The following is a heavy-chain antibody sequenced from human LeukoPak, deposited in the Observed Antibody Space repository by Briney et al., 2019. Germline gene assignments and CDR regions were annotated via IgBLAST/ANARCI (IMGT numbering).Heavy chain of an antibody. CDR3: AREVWGPEY. CDR1: GGTFSSYA. Sequence: GALVKVSCKASGGTFSSYAISWVRQAPGQGLEWMGRIIPILGIANYAQKFQGRVTITADKSTSTAYMELSSLRSDDTAVYYCAREVWGPEYWGQGTLVTVSS. V-gene: IGHV1-69*04. D-gene: IGHD1-14*01. J-gene: IGHJ4*02. CDR2: IIPILGIA.